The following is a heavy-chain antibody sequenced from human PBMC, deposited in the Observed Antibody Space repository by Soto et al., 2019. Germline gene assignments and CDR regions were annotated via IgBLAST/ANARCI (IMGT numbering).Heavy chain of an antibody. Sequence: QHPGKGLEWIGSIYYSGSTYYNPSLKSQVTISVDTSKNQFSLKLSSVTAADSAVFYCFFFQAEDGIRDLGTVSAFLLNRSSDL. J-gene: IGHJ2*01. V-gene: IGHV4-39*01. D-gene: IGHD2-15*01. CDR2: IYYSGST. CDR3: FFFQAEDGIRDLGTVSAFLLNRSSDL.